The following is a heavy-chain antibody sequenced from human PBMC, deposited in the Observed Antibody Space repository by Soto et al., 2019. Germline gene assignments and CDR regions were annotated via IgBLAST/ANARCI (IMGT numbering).Heavy chain of an antibody. CDR3: ARGDVLRFLEWLKGGDYFDY. D-gene: IGHD3-3*01. Sequence: QVQLVQSGAEVKKPGASVKVSCKASGYTFTSYDINWVRQATGQGLEWMGWMNPNSGNTGYAQKFQRRVTMTRNTSISTAYMELSSLRSEDTAVYYCARGDVLRFLEWLKGGDYFDYWGQGTLVTVSS. V-gene: IGHV1-8*01. J-gene: IGHJ4*02. CDR2: MNPNSGNT. CDR1: GYTFTSYD.